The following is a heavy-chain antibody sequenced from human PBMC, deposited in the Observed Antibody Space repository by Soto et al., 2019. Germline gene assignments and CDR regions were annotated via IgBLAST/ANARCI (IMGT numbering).Heavy chain of an antibody. Sequence: QVQLGQSGAEMKKLGASVKVSFKASGYSFTHYYVHWLRQAPRQGLEWMGWINPYTSTTTYAPKFEGSISMTRDQSVSTAPMELRGLRSAASALYFCVRASGSPRPVYAPLGFWGPGNRVAGS. CDR1: GYSFTHYY. D-gene: IGHD2-8*01. V-gene: IGHV1-2*02. CDR3: VRASGSPRPVYAPLGF. J-gene: IGHJ4*02. CDR2: INPYTSTT.